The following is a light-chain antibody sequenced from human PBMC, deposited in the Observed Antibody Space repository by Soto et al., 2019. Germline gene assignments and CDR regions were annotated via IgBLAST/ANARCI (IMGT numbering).Light chain of an antibody. CDR2: EVS. V-gene: IGLV2-14*01. Sequence: QSALTQPASVSGSPGQSITISCTGTSSDVGGYNYVSWYQQHPGKAPKLMIYEVSNRPSGVSNRFSGSKSGNTASLTISGLQAEDEADYSCSSYTSSSLVVFGGGTQLTVL. CDR1: SSDVGGYNY. CDR3: SSYTSSSLVV. J-gene: IGLJ2*01.